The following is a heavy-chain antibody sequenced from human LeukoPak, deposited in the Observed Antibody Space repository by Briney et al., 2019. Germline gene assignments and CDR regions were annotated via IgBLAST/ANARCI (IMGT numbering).Heavy chain of an antibody. Sequence: HEESLKISCKGSGYSFSSYWIGWVRQMPGKGLEWMGIIYPRDSDTRYSPSFRGQVTISVDKSINSAYLQWSSLKASDTAIYYCARRRDGTGSPLEYWGQGTLVTVSS. D-gene: IGHD2-8*02. CDR2: IYPRDSDT. CDR3: ARRRDGTGSPLEY. CDR1: GYSFSSYW. J-gene: IGHJ4*02. V-gene: IGHV5-51*01.